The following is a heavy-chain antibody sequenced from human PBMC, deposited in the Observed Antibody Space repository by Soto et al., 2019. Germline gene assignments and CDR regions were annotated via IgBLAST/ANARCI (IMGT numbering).Heavy chain of an antibody. CDR1: GGSFSGYY. J-gene: IGHJ4*02. CDR2: INHRGST. CDR3: ASVPRQIRRTFDY. V-gene: IGHV4-34*01. Sequence: ETLALTGAVFGGSFSGYYWSWIRQPPGKGLEWIGEINHRGSTNYNPSLKRRVTISVDTSKNQFSLKLSSVTAADTAVYYCASVPRQIRRTFDYWGQGTLVPVSS. D-gene: IGHD6-6*01.